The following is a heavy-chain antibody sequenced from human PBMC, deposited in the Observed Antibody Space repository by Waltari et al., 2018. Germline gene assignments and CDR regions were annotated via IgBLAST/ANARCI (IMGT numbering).Heavy chain of an antibody. CDR3: ARGPLYYYGSGSCLDY. V-gene: IGHV4-34*01. Sequence: QVQLQQWGAGLLKPSETLSLTCAVYGGSFSGYYWRWISQPPGKGLEWIGEINHSGSTNYNPSLKSRVTISVDTSKNQFSLKLSSVTAADTAVYYCARGPLYYYGSGSCLDYWGQGTLVTVSS. J-gene: IGHJ4*02. D-gene: IGHD3-10*01. CDR1: GGSFSGYY. CDR2: INHSGST.